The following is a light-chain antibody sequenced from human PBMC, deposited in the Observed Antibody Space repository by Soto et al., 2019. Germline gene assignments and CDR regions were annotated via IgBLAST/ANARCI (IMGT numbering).Light chain of an antibody. V-gene: IGKV4-1*01. CDR2: GAS. J-gene: IGKJ1*01. Sequence: DIVMTQSPDSLAVSLGERATINCKSSQSVLSTSDDKDYLAWYQQKPGQPPNLLIYGASTRESGVPDRFTGTGSGTDFTLTISSLQAEDVAVYYCQQYYNIPWTFGQGTKVEIK. CDR1: QSVLSTSDDKDY. CDR3: QQYYNIPWT.